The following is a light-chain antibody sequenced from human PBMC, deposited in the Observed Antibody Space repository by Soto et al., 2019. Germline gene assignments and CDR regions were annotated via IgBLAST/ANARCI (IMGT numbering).Light chain of an antibody. CDR1: QSVNSN. CDR3: QQYKNWPPVT. J-gene: IGKJ2*01. Sequence: EIVMTQSPATLSVSPGERATLSCRASQSVNSNLVWYQQKPGQAPRLLIYGASTRATGIPARFSGSGSGTEFTLTLSNLQSEDFAVYYCQQYKNWPPVTFGQGTKLEIK. CDR2: GAS. V-gene: IGKV3-15*01.